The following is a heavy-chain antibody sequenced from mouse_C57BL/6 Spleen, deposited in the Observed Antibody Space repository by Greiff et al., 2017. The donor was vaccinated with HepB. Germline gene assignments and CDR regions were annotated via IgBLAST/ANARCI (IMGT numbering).Heavy chain of an antibody. Sequence: QVQLQQPGAELVKPGASVKLSCKASGYTFTSYWMQWVKQRPGQGLEWIGEIDPSDSYTNFNQKFKGKATLTVDTSSSTAYMQLSSLTSEDSAVYYCARYGNGNLSYWYFDVWGTGTTVTVSS. CDR3: ARYGNGNLSYWYFDV. V-gene: IGHV1-50*01. CDR1: GYTFTSYW. D-gene: IGHD2-1*01. CDR2: IDPSDSYT. J-gene: IGHJ1*03.